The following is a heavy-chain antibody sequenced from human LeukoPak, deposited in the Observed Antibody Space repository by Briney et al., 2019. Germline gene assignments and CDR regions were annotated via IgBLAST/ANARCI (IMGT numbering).Heavy chain of an antibody. CDR3: AREDVVVPAGSDY. Sequence: GGSLRLSCAASGFTFSSYSMNWVRQAPGKGLEWVSYISSSSSTIYYADSVKGRFTISRDNAKNSLYLQMNSLRAEDTAVYYCAREDVVVPAGSDYWGQGTLVTVSS. CDR1: GFTFSSYS. D-gene: IGHD2-2*01. V-gene: IGHV3-48*01. J-gene: IGHJ4*02. CDR2: ISSSSSTI.